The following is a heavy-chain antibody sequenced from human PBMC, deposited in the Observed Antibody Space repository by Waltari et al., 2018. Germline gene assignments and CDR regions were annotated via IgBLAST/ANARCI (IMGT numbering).Heavy chain of an antibody. D-gene: IGHD6-19*01. J-gene: IGHJ4*02. CDR2: IYHSGST. Sequence: QVQLQESGPGLVKPSETLSLTCAVSGYSLSSGYYWGWIRQPPGKGLEWIGRIYHSGSTYYNPSLKSRVTISVDTSKNQFSLKLSSVTAADTAVYYCARGRVAVAGINDYWGQGTLVTVSS. CDR1: GYSLSSGYY. V-gene: IGHV4-38-2*01. CDR3: ARGRVAVAGINDY.